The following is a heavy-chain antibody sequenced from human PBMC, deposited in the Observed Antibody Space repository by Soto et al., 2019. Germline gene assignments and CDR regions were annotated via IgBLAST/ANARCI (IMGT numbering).Heavy chain of an antibody. D-gene: IGHD5-12*01. CDR2: IDPSDSQT. CDR1: GYSFAGYW. J-gene: IGHJ4*02. V-gene: IGHV5-10-1*01. CDR3: SRQIYDSNTGPSCQYYFDS. Sequence: GESLKISCKGSGYSFAGYWITWVRQKPGKGLEWMGRIDPSDSQTYYSPSFRGHVTISATKSITTVFLQWSSLRASDTAMYYCSRQIYDSNTGPSCQYYFDSWGQGTPVTVSS.